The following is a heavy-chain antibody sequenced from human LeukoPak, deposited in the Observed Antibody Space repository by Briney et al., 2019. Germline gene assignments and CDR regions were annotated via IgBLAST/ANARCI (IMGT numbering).Heavy chain of an antibody. D-gene: IGHD6-13*01. Sequence: SETLSLTCTVSGGSISSSSYYWGWIRQPPGKGLEWIGSIYYSGSTYYNPSLKSRVTISVDKSKNQFSLKLSSVTAADTAVYYCARTTGPNYSSSWYLDYWGQGTLVTVSS. J-gene: IGHJ4*02. CDR1: GGSISSSSYY. CDR2: IYYSGST. V-gene: IGHV4-39*07. CDR3: ARTTGPNYSSSWYLDY.